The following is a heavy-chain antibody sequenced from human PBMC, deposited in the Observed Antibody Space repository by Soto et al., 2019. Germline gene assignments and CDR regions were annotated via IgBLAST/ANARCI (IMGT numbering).Heavy chain of an antibody. V-gene: IGHV3-48*02. CDR1: GFPFSIYS. Sequence: EVQLVESGGGLVQPGGSLRLSCAASGFPFSIYSMNWVRQAPGKGLEWFSYITSDTNTIKYADSVKGRFTISRDNAKNSLYLQMNSRRDEDTAVYFCARSVEGHFDYLGQGTVVTVSS. J-gene: IGHJ4*02. CDR2: ITSDTNTI. CDR3: ARSVEGHFDY. D-gene: IGHD6-19*01.